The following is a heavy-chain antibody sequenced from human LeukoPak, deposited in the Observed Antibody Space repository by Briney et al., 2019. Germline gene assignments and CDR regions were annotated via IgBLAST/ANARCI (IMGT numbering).Heavy chain of an antibody. V-gene: IGHV3-30*04. CDR3: ASSCSSTSCYYYFYGMDV. CDR2: ISYDGSNK. Sequence: GGSLRLSCAASGFTFSSYAMHWVRQAPGKGLEWVAVISYDGSNKYYADSVKGRFTISRDNSKNTLYLQMNSLRAEDTAVYYCASSCSSTSCYYYFYGMDVWGQGTTVTVSS. CDR1: GFTFSSYA. J-gene: IGHJ6*02. D-gene: IGHD2-2*01.